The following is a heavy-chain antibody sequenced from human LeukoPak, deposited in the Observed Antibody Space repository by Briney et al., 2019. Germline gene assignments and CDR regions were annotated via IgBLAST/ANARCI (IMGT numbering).Heavy chain of an antibody. Sequence: SETLSLTCTVSGGSISSSSYYWSWIRQHPGKGLEWIGYIYYSGSTNYNPSLKSRVTMSVDTSKNQFSLKLSSVTAADTAVYYCARIDRAVAGTIDYWGQGTLVTVSS. CDR2: IYYSGST. D-gene: IGHD6-19*01. V-gene: IGHV4-61*05. CDR1: GGSISSSSYY. J-gene: IGHJ4*02. CDR3: ARIDRAVAGTIDY.